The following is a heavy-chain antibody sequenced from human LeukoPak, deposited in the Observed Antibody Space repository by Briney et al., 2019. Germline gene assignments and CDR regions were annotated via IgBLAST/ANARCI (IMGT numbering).Heavy chain of an antibody. Sequence: SETLSLTCTVSGGSISSYYWSWIRQPAGKGLEWIGRIYTSGSTNYNPSLKSRVTMSVDTSKNQFSLKLSSVTAADKAVYYCARVEGSYYYYYMDVWGKGTTVTVSS. J-gene: IGHJ6*03. CDR3: ARVEGSYYYYYMDV. CDR1: GGSISSYY. D-gene: IGHD2-15*01. V-gene: IGHV4-4*07. CDR2: IYTSGST.